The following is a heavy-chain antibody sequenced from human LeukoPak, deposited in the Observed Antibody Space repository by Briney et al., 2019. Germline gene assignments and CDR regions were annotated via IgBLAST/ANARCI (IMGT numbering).Heavy chain of an antibody. CDR1: GYSISSGYY. J-gene: IGHJ4*02. Sequence: SETLSLTCTVSGYSISSGYYWGWIRQPPGKGLEWIGSIYHSGSTYYNPSLKSRVTISVDTSKNQFSLKLSSVTAADTAVYYCARRGQQLILLNRARYYFDYWGQGTLVTVSS. CDR3: ARRGQQLILLNRARYYFDY. V-gene: IGHV4-38-2*02. D-gene: IGHD6-13*01. CDR2: IYHSGST.